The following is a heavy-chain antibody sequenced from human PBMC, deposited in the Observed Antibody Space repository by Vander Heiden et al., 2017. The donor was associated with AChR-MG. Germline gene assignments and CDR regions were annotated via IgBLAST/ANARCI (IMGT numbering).Heavy chain of an antibody. CDR3: AKDRGLGYFDY. J-gene: IGHJ4*02. Sequence: EVQLLESGGGLVQPGGSLRLSCAASGLPFRSYAMTWVRQARGKGLEWVSGSSGSGGSTYYADSVKGRFTISRDNSKNTLYLQMNSLRAEDTAVYHCAKDRGLGYFDYWGQGTLVTVSS. D-gene: IGHD3-10*01. CDR1: GLPFRSYA. CDR2: SSGSGGST. V-gene: IGHV3-23*01.